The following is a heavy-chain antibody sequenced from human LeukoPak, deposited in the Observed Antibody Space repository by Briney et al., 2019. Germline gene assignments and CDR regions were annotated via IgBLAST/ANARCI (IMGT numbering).Heavy chain of an antibody. CDR3: ARGRGSGHKENWFDP. D-gene: IGHD6-19*01. Sequence: ASVKVSCKASGYTFTTYDINWVRQATGQGLEWMGWMNPNSGNTGYTQKFQGRVTMTRNTSISTAYMELSSLRSEDTAVYYCARGRGSGHKENWFDPWGQGTLVTVSS. J-gene: IGHJ5*02. CDR2: MNPNSGNT. CDR1: GYTFTTYD. V-gene: IGHV1-8*01.